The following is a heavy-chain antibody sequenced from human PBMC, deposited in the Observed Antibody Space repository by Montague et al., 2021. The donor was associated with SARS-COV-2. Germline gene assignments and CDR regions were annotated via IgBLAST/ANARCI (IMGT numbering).Heavy chain of an antibody. CDR2: IYYYGNT. CDR1: GGSIKNYF. CDR3: AKEFGSGSINPTY. V-gene: IGHV4-59*01. J-gene: IGHJ4*02. D-gene: IGHD3-10*01. Sequence: SETLSLTCTVSGGSIKNYFWSWTRQPPGKGLEWIGYIYYYGNTHYNSSLKSRATISIDTYRNLFSLQLRSVTTADTAVYFCAKEFGSGSINPTYWGQGVLVTVSS.